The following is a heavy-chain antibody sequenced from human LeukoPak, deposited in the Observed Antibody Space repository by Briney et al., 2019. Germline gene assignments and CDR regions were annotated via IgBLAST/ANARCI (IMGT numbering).Heavy chain of an antibody. CDR2: IYYSGST. V-gene: IGHV4-39*01. D-gene: IGHD3-22*01. J-gene: IGHJ3*02. CDR1: GGSISSSSYY. CDR3: ASMIVPDPGAFDI. Sequence: PSETLSLTCTVSGGSISSSSYYWGWIRQPPGKGLEWIGSIYYSGSTYYNPSLKSRVTISVDTSKNQFSLKLSSVTAADTAVYYCASMIVPDPGAFDIWGQGTMVTVSS.